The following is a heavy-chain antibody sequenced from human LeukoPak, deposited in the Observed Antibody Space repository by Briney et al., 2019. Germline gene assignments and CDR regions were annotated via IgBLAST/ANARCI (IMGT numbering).Heavy chain of an antibody. CDR1: GFTFSSYS. Sequence: GGSLRLSCAASGFTFSSYSMNWVRQAPGKGLEWVSSISSSSSYIYYADSVKGRFTFSRDNAKNSLYLQMNSLRADDTAVYYCAKIMALYCSGGSCNEIDYWGQGTLVTVSS. D-gene: IGHD2-15*01. CDR3: AKIMALYCSGGSCNEIDY. J-gene: IGHJ4*02. V-gene: IGHV3-21*04. CDR2: ISSSSSYI.